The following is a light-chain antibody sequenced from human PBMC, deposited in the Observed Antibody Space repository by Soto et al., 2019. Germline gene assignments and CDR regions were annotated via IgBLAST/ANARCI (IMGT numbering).Light chain of an antibody. J-gene: IGLJ1*01. Sequence: QSVLTQPRSVSGSPGQSVTISCTGTSGDGGAYDYVSWYQQHPGKAPKLIIYEVTDRPSGVSNRFSGSKSGNTASLTISGLQAEDEAEYYCSSYTNINTRACVFGTGTKVTVL. CDR2: EVT. CDR3: SSYTNINTRACV. V-gene: IGLV2-14*01. CDR1: SGDGGAYDY.